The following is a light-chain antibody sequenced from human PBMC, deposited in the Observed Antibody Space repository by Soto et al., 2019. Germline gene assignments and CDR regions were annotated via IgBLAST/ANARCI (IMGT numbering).Light chain of an antibody. V-gene: IGKV3-15*01. CDR1: QSVRSN. CDR3: QQYNKFPSLT. CDR2: GAS. Sequence: EIVMTQSTATLSVSPGERATLSCRASQSVRSNLAWYQQKPGQAPRLLIYGASTRATGIPARFSGSGSGTEFTLTISSLQSEDFALYYCQQYNKFPSLTFGGGTKVEIK. J-gene: IGKJ4*01.